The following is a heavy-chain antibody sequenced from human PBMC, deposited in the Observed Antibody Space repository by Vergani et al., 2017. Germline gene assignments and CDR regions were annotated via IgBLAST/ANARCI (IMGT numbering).Heavy chain of an antibody. D-gene: IGHD3-10*01. CDR1: GYTLTELS. V-gene: IGHV1-24*01. CDR2: FDPEDGET. Sequence: QVQLVQSGAEVKKPGASVKVSCKVSGYTLTELSMHWVRQAPGKGLEWMGGFDPEDGETIYAQKFQGRVTMTEDTSTDTAYMALSSLRSEDTAVYYCATDFMVGGRTSYYSQLFDYWGQGTLVTVSS. J-gene: IGHJ4*02. CDR3: ATDFMVGGRTSYYSQLFDY.